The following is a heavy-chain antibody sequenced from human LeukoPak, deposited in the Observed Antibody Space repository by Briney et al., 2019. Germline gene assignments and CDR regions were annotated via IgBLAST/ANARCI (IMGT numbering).Heavy chain of an antibody. Sequence: GGSLRLSCAASGFTFSSYAMHWVRQAPGKGLEWVAVISYDGSNKYYADSVKGRFTISRDNSKNTLYLQMNSLRAEDTAVYYCARNYYYYWGQGTLVTVSS. V-gene: IGHV3-30-3*01. CDR2: ISYDGSNK. CDR3: ARNYYYY. CDR1: GFTFSSYA. J-gene: IGHJ4*02.